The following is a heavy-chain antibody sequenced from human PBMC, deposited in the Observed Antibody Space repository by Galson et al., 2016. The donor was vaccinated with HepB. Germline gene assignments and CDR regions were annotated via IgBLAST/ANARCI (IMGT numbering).Heavy chain of an antibody. J-gene: IGHJ6*02. CDR1: GFRVGDHA. Sequence: SLRLSCAASGFRVGDHAMNWVRQVSGKGLEWVAGINWQSGNVAYAGSVAGRFTVSRDNAENSLYLQMNSLGPEDTGLYYCARENRKDSSSWYGGMDVWGQGTTVTVS. CDR3: ARENRKDSSSWYGGMDV. V-gene: IGHV3-9*01. D-gene: IGHD2-2*01. CDR2: INWQSGNV.